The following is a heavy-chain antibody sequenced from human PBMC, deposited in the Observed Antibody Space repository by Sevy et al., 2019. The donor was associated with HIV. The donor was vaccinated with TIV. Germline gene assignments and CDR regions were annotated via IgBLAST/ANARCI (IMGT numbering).Heavy chain of an antibody. V-gene: IGHV3-48*01. CDR2: ISSSSSTI. CDR1: GFTFSSYS. Sequence: GGSLRLSCAASGFTFSSYSMNWVRQAPGKGLEWVSYISSSSSTIYYAHSVKGRFTISRDNAKNSLYLQMNSLRAEDTAVYYCARDLEVVVPEKGGFDYWGQGTLVTVSS. D-gene: IGHD2-2*01. J-gene: IGHJ4*02. CDR3: ARDLEVVVPEKGGFDY.